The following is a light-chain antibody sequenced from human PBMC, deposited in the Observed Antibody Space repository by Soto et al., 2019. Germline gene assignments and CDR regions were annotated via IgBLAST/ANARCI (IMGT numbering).Light chain of an antibody. V-gene: IGKV3-20*01. CDR2: GVF. CDR3: QQYDGSPRT. CDR1: QSVRSNY. J-gene: IGKJ2*01. Sequence: ETVLTQSPGTVSLSPGERATLSCTTSQSVRSNYLAWYQQKPGQAPRLLIYGVFSRAAGIPDRFSGSGSGTDFTLTISGLEPEDSAVYYCQQYDGSPRTFGRGTKLEI.